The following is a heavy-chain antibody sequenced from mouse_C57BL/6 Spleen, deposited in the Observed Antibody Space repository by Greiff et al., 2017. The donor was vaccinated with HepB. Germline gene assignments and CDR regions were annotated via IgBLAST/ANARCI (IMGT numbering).Heavy chain of an antibody. J-gene: IGHJ1*03. CDR1: GYSITSDY. D-gene: IGHD1-1*01. V-gene: IGHV3-8*01. Sequence: EVQLQQSGPGLAKPSQTLSLTCSVTGYSITSDYWNWLRKFPGNKLEYMGYISYSGSTYYNPSLKSRISITRDTANNQYYLQLNSVTTEDTATYYCARCSPDWYFDVWGTGTTVTVSS. CDR3: ARCSPDWYFDV. CDR2: ISYSGST.